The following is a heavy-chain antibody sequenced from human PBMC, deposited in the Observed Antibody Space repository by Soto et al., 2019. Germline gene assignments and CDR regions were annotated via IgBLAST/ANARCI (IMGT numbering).Heavy chain of an antibody. J-gene: IGHJ4*02. D-gene: IGHD2-21*01. Sequence: QVQLVQSGSEVNKPGASVKVSCKTSGYTFTLYGISWVRQAPGQGLEWMGWISTYNGNTKYAQKLQGRVTMTTDTSTSTAYMELRSLKSDDTAVYYCARMIASSLDYWGQGTLVNVSS. CDR3: ARMIASSLDY. CDR2: ISTYNGNT. CDR1: GYTFTLYG. V-gene: IGHV1-18*04.